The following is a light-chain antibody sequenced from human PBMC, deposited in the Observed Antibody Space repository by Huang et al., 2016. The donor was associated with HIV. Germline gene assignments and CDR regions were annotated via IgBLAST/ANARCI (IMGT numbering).Light chain of an antibody. J-gene: IGKJ1*01. CDR1: QSLVPSDGNSY. V-gene: IGKV2-30*02. CDR3: GQGTHWPPAWT. Sequence: VLTQSPLPLPVSPGQPASISCRSNQSLVPSDGNSYLNWFHQRPGQSPRRLIFRISNRESGVPDRFSGSGSGTDFTLTISRVEAEDVGIYYCGQGTHWPPAWTFGQGTKVEIK. CDR2: RIS.